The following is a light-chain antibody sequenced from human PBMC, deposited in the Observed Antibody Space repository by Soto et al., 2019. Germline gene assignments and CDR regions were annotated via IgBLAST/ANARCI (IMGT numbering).Light chain of an antibody. V-gene: IGKV1-8*01. Sequence: AIRMTQSPSSLSASTGDRVTITCRASQGISSYLAWYQQKPGKAPKLLIYAASTLQSGVPSRFSGSGSATDFTLAIRCLQSEDFATYYCQQYYSYPPFTFGPGTKVDI. CDR3: QQYYSYPPFT. CDR2: AAS. CDR1: QGISSY. J-gene: IGKJ3*01.